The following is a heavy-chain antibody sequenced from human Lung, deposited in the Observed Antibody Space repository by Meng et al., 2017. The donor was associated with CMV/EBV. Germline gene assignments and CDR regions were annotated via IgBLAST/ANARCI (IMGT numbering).Heavy chain of an antibody. CDR2: VFYNGNA. J-gene: IGHJ5*02. V-gene: IGHV4-59*11. CDR1: GGSISTHY. Sequence: ESLKISCIVSGGSISTHYWSWIRQPPGKGLEWIGYVFYNGNANYNPSLTSRVTISVDTSKNQFSLKLNSVTAADTAVYYCARSRAAWDWFDPWGQGTLVTVSS. D-gene: IGHD6-13*01. CDR3: ARSRAAWDWFDP.